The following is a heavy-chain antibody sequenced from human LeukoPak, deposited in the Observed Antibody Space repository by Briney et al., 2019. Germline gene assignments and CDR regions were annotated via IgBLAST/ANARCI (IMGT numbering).Heavy chain of an antibody. CDR2: INSDGSST. CDR1: GFTFSSYW. CDR3: ARFLSYNVDG. V-gene: IGHV3-74*01. J-gene: IGHJ6*04. Sequence: GGSLTHSCLASGFTFSSYWMHGVRQGPGKGLVWVSRINSDGSSTTYADSVKGRFSISRDNAKNTLYLQMNSLRVEDTAVYYCARFLSYNVDGWGEATTVTVSS. D-gene: IGHD5-24*01.